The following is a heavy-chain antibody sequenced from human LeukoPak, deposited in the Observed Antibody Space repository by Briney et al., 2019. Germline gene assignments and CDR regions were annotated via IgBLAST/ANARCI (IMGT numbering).Heavy chain of an antibody. CDR2: IRYDGSNK. CDR3: AKEIMSSAGDDAFDI. CDR1: GFTFSSYG. V-gene: IGHV3-30*02. J-gene: IGHJ3*02. Sequence: GGSLRLSCAASGFTFSSYGMHWVRQAPGKGLEWVAFIRYDGSNKYYADSVKGRFTISRDNSKNTLYLQMNSLRAEDTAVYYCAKEIMSSAGDDAFDIWGQGTMVTVSS. D-gene: IGHD2-15*01.